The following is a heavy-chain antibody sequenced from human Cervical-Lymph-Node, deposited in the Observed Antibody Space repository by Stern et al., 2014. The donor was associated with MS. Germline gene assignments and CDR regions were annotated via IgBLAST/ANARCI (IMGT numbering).Heavy chain of an antibody. D-gene: IGHD2-15*01. CDR2: VNPNNYDT. CDR3: ARDHHFGSGGSWDYGMDV. V-gene: IGHV1-2*06. J-gene: IGHJ6*02. Sequence: QVQLVQSGAEVKKPGASVKVSCKTAGYTFIGHFIHWVRQAPGQGLEWLGRVNPNNYDTHSAQKFQGRVAMTTDTATNTAYMELSRLTSDDTAVYYCARDHHFGSGGSWDYGMDVWGQGTTV. CDR1: GYTFIGHF.